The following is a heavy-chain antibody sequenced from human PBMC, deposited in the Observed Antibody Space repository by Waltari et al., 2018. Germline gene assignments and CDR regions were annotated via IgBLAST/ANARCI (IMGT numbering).Heavy chain of an antibody. Sequence: QVQLQESGPGLGQPSETLSLICAVSGYPINSGYYWGWIRQPPGKGMEWIGSFHHSGSTYYNPSLKSRLTISMDTSKNQFSLKLNSVTAADTAVYNCARGGFDSNWYFDVWGRGTLVTVSS. CDR1: GYPINSGYY. CDR3: ARGGFDSNWYFDV. CDR2: FHHSGST. J-gene: IGHJ2*01. V-gene: IGHV4-38-2*01. D-gene: IGHD3-22*01.